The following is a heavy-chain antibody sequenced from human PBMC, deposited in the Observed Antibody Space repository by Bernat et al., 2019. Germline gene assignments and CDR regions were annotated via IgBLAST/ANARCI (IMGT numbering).Heavy chain of an antibody. Sequence: VQLVESGGGVVQPGRSLRLSCVVSGFTFTSYSMNWVRQAPGKGLEWVSYMSSGSSTIYYADSVKGRLTISRDNGKNSLYLQMNSLRAEDTAVYYCARDIWGSGRGYWGQGTLVTVSS. CDR1: GFTFTSYS. CDR2: MSSGSSTI. D-gene: IGHD3-16*01. CDR3: ARDIWGSGRGY. V-gene: IGHV3-48*01. J-gene: IGHJ4*02.